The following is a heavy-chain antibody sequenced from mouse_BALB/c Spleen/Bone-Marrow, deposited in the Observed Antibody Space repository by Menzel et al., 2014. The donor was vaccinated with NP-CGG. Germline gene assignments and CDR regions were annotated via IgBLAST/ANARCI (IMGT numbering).Heavy chain of an antibody. CDR3: ESRAEYFDV. V-gene: IGHV1-31*01. D-gene: IGHD3-1*01. Sequence: VQLQQPGPALVKPGASVKISCKASGYSFTGYYMHWVKQSHGNSLDWIGYIYPYNGVSSYNQKFKGKATLTVDKSSSTAYMELRSLTSDDSVVYYCESRAEYFDVWGAGPTVTGSS. J-gene: IGHJ1*01. CDR2: IYPYNGVS. CDR1: GYSFTGYY.